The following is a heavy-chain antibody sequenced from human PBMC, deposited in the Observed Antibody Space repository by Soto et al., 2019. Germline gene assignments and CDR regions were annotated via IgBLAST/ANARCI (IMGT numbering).Heavy chain of an antibody. D-gene: IGHD2-21*02. V-gene: IGHV1-8*01. CDR1: GYTFTSYD. CDR2: MNPNSGNT. CDR3: ARSPSAVVTRRRNWFDP. Sequence: QVQLVQSGAEVKKPGASVKVSCKASGYTFTSYDINWVRQATGQGLEWMGWMNPNSGNTGYAQKFQGRVTMTRNTSISTAYMELSSLRSEDTAVYYCARSPSAVVTRRRNWFDPWGQGTLVTVSS. J-gene: IGHJ5*02.